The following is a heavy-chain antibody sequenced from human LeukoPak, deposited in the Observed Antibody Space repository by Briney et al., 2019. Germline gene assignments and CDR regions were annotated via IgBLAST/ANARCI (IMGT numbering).Heavy chain of an antibody. CDR2: IYYSENT. V-gene: IGHV4-39*01. CDR3: ARHFDSHYISGWFVRVCWFDP. J-gene: IGHJ5*02. CDR1: TGSTTSSSSY. Sequence: SQSLSLTCTVSTGSTTSSSSYCGWIRHPPGKGLEWTGRIYYSENTYNNPSIKTPVTISVHTSKTQFSLKLSSVAAADTAVYHCARHFDSHYISGWFVRVCWFDPWGQGTLVTVSS. D-gene: IGHD6-19*01.